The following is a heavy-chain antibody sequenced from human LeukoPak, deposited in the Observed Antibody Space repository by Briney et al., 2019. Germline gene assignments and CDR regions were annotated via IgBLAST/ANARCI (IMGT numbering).Heavy chain of an antibody. D-gene: IGHD6-13*01. Sequence: PSETLSLTCTVSGGSVSSGSYYWSWIRQPPGKGLEWIGYIYYSGSTNYNSSLKSRVTISVDTSKNQFSLKLSSVTAADTAVYYCARFSISSSSLDYWGQGTLVTVSS. CDR1: GGSVSSGSYY. V-gene: IGHV4-61*01. CDR2: IYYSGST. CDR3: ARFSISSSSLDY. J-gene: IGHJ4*02.